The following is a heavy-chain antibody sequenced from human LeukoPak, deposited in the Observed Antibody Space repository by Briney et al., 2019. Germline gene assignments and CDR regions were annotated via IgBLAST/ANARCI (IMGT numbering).Heavy chain of an antibody. CDR2: ISRSDDSPNYST. CDR3: AREKYYYGSGSYYPRGLDF. Sequence: PGGSLRLSCAASGFTFSSYAMSWVRQAPGKGLEWVSAISRSDDSPNYSTKYADSVTGRFTISRDNSKNTLYLQMNSLRAEDTAVYYCAREKYYYGSGSYYPRGLDFWGQGTLVTVSS. V-gene: IGHV3-23*01. CDR1: GFTFSSYA. J-gene: IGHJ4*02. D-gene: IGHD3-10*01.